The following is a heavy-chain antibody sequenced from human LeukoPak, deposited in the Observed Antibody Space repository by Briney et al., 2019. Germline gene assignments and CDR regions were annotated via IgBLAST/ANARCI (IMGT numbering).Heavy chain of an antibody. CDR1: GGTFSSYA. D-gene: IGHD2-15*01. CDR3: ARVVAAKGNYYYGMDV. J-gene: IGHJ6*04. Sequence: SVKVSCKASGGTFSSYAISWVRQAPGQGLEWMGGVIPIFGTANYAQKFQGRVTITADESTSTAYMELSSLRSEDTAVYYCARVVAAKGNYYYGMDVWGKGTTVTVSS. V-gene: IGHV1-69*01. CDR2: VIPIFGTA.